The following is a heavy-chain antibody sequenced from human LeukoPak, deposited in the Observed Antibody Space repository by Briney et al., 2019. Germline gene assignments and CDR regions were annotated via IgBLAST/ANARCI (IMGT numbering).Heavy chain of an antibody. CDR3: ARGPPYYSDSSSYYLNY. D-gene: IGHD3-22*01. CDR1: GFTFSSYE. Sequence: PGGSLRLSCAASGFTFSSYEMNWVRQAPGKGLEWIGEINHSGSTNYSPSLKSRVAISVDTSKNQFSLKLSSVTAADTAVYYCARGPPYYSDSSSYYLNYWGQGTLVTVSS. CDR2: INHSGST. J-gene: IGHJ4*02. V-gene: IGHV4-34*08.